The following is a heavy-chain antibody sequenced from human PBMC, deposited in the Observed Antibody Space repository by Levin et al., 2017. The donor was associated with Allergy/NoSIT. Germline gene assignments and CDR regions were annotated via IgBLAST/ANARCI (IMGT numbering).Heavy chain of an antibody. CDR2: IKTDGSST. D-gene: IGHD3-10*01. V-gene: IGHV3-74*01. CDR3: ARAGSDSYWYFDY. Sequence: LSLTCAASGFTFSSYWMHWVRQAPGKGLVWVSRIKTDGSSTDNADSVKGRFTISRDNAKNTLYLQMNSLRADDTAVYYCARAGSDSYWYFDYWGQGTLVTVSS. J-gene: IGHJ4*02. CDR1: GFTFSSYW.